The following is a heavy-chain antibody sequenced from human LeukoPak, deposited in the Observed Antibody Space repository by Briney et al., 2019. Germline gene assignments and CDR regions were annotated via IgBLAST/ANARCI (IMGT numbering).Heavy chain of an antibody. V-gene: IGHV4-34*01. D-gene: IGHD3-22*01. CDR1: GGSFSGYY. J-gene: IGHJ6*02. Sequence: SETLSLTCAVYGGSFSGYYWSWIRQPPGKGLEWIGEINYSGSTNYNPSLKSRVTISVDTSKNQFSLKLSSVTAADTAVYYCARQGYYDSSGYIYGMDVWGQGTTVTVSS. CDR3: ARQGYYDSSGYIYGMDV. CDR2: INYSGST.